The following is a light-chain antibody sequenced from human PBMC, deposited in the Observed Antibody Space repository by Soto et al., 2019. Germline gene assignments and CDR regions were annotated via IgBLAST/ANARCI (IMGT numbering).Light chain of an antibody. CDR3: RSYAASDSFVV. CDR1: SSDVGGYNY. Sequence: QSVLTQPPSASGSPGQSVTISCTGTSSDVGGYNYVSWYQHHPDKAPKLIIYAVYKRPSGVPDRFSGSKSGNTASLTVSGLQAEDEAEYYCRSYAASDSFVVFGGGTKLTVL. V-gene: IGLV2-8*01. CDR2: AVY. J-gene: IGLJ2*01.